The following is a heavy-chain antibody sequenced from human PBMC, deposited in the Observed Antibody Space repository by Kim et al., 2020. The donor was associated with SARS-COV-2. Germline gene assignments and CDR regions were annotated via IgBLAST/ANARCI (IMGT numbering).Heavy chain of an antibody. V-gene: IGHV4-31*03. CDR2: IYYSGST. CDR1: GGSISSGGYY. D-gene: IGHD6-6*01. Sequence: SETLSLTCTVSGGSISSGGYYWSWIRQHPGKGLEWIGYIYYSGSTYYNPSLKSRVTISVDTSKNQFSLKQSSVTAADTAVYYCARGWQLGWFDPWGQGTLVTVSS. J-gene: IGHJ5*02. CDR3: ARGWQLGWFDP.